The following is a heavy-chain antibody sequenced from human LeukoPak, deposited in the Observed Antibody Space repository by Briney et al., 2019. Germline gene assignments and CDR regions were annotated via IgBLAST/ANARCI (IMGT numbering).Heavy chain of an antibody. CDR1: GGSISSYY. CDR2: IYTSGST. J-gene: IGHJ4*02. V-gene: IGHV4-4*09. Sequence: SETLSLTCTVSGGSISSYYWSWIRQPPGKGLEWIGYIYTSGSTNYNPSLKSRVTISVDTSKNQFSLKLSSVTAADTAVYYCARHRRGGYNFFDYRGQGTLVTVSS. CDR3: ARHRRGGYNFFDY. D-gene: IGHD5-24*01.